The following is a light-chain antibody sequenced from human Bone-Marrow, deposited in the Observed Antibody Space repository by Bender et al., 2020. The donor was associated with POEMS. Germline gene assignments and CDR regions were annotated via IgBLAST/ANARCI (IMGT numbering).Light chain of an antibody. V-gene: IGLV2-14*01. J-gene: IGLJ2*01. CDR1: SSDVGSYNY. CDR2: DVS. Sequence: QSALIQPASVSGSPGQSITISCTGTSSDVGSYNYVFWYQQYPGKVPKLMIYDVSKRPSGVSNRFSGSKSDNTASLTISGLRAEDEADYYCSSYTSLTTLVFGGGTKLTVL. CDR3: SSYTSLTTLV.